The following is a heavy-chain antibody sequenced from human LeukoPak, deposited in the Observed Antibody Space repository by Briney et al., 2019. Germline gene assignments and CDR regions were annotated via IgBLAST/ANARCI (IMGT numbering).Heavy chain of an antibody. CDR3: ARFYFSDSSGHYYFDY. V-gene: IGHV4-31*03. CDR2: MFYSGST. CDR1: GGSISSDGYY. Sequence: SETLSLTCTVSGGSISSDGYYWSWVRQPPGKGLEWIGHMFYSGSTYYSPSLMSRITISVDTSKNQFSLKLSSVTAADTAVYYCARFYFSDSSGHYYFDYWGQGILVTVSS. D-gene: IGHD3-22*01. J-gene: IGHJ4*02.